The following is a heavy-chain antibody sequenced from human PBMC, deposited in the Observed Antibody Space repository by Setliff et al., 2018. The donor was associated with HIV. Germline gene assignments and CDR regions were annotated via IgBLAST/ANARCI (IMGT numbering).Heavy chain of an antibody. D-gene: IGHD3-22*01. Sequence: KTSETLSLTCTVSGGSISSDTFYWSWIRQPAGKGLEWIGHVYARGITYYNPSLTSRVTISVDTSKNQFSLKVTSVTAADTAVYYCARVPGRDYYDTSGDFDYWGLGTLVTVSS. CDR1: GGSISSDTFY. CDR2: VYARGIT. CDR3: ARVPGRDYYDTSGDFDY. V-gene: IGHV4-61*09. J-gene: IGHJ4*02.